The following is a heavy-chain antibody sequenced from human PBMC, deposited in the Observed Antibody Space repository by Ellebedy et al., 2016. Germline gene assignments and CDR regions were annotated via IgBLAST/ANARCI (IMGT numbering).Heavy chain of an antibody. J-gene: IGHJ5*02. Sequence: ASVKVSXXASGYTFSNYGITWVRQAPGQGLEWMGWINPNSGGTNYAQKFQGWVTMTRDTSISTAYMELSRLRSDDTAVYYCARAVTTVTTLNWFDPWGQGTLVTVSS. CDR2: INPNSGGT. D-gene: IGHD4-17*01. V-gene: IGHV1-2*04. CDR3: ARAVTTVTTLNWFDP. CDR1: GYTFSNYG.